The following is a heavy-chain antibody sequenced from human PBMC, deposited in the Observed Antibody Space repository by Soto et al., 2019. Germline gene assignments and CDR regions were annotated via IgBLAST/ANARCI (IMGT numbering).Heavy chain of an antibody. Sequence: QVQLVESGGGVVQPGRSLRLSCAASGFTFSSYGMRWVRQAPGKGLERVAVISYDGSNKYYADSVKGRLTISRDNSKNTLYLQMNSLRGEDTAVYYCAKDNGSGCDWLRVGDASDIWGQGTMVTVSS. CDR1: GFTFSSYG. CDR2: ISYDGSNK. J-gene: IGHJ3*02. D-gene: IGHD5-12*01. V-gene: IGHV3-30*18. CDR3: AKDNGSGCDWLRVGDASDI.